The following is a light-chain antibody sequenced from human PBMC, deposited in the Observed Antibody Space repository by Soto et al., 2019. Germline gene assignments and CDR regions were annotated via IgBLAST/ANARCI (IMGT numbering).Light chain of an antibody. CDR3: SSYTTSSTL. J-gene: IGLJ2*01. Sequence: QSALTQPASVSGSPGQSINISSTGTSSDIGGNNYVSWYQQHPGKAPKLMIYDVTNRPSGVSNRFSGSKSGNTASLTISGLQAEDEADYYCSSYTTSSTLFGGGTKLTVL. V-gene: IGLV2-14*03. CDR1: SSDIGGNNY. CDR2: DVT.